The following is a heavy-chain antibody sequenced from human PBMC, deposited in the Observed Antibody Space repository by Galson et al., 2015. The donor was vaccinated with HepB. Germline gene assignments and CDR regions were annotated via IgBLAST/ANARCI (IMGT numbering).Heavy chain of an antibody. CDR3: ARTGGYCSGGSCEGLDY. Sequence: SLRLSCAASGFTFSSYGMHWVRQAPGKGLEWVAVIWYDGSNKYYADSVKGRFTISRDNSKNTLYLQMNSLRAEDTAVYYCARTGGYCSGGSCEGLDYWGQGTLVTVSS. V-gene: IGHV3-33*01. CDR2: IWYDGSNK. J-gene: IGHJ4*02. D-gene: IGHD2-15*01. CDR1: GFTFSSYG.